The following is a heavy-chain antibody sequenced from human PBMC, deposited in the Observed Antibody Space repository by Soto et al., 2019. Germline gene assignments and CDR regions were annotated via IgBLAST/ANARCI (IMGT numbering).Heavy chain of an antibody. CDR2: ISYDGSNK. CDR1: GFPFSSYG. V-gene: IGHV3-30*03. Sequence: QVQLVESGGGVVQSGTSLRLSCAASGFPFSSYGMHWVRQPPGKGLEWVAQISYDGSNKFYADSVKGRFTISRDNSKNTLYLQMSSLRAEDTAVYYCAGGQYYFDYCGQGTVVSVSS. D-gene: IGHD2-15*01. CDR3: AGGQYYFDY. J-gene: IGHJ4*02.